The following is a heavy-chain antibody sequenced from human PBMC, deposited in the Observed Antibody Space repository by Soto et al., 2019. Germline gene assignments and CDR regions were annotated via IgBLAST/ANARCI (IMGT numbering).Heavy chain of an antibody. D-gene: IGHD2-2*01. V-gene: IGHV1-69*01. J-gene: IGHJ3*02. CDR1: GGTFSSYA. CDR3: ARARDIVVVPAAIPYDAFDI. Sequence: QVQLVQSGAEVKKPGSSVKVSCKASGGTFSSYAISWVRQAPGQGLEWMGGIIPIFGIANYAQKFQGRVTITADESTSTAYMELSSLRSEDTAVYYCARARDIVVVPAAIPYDAFDIWGQGTMVTVSS. CDR2: IIPIFGIA.